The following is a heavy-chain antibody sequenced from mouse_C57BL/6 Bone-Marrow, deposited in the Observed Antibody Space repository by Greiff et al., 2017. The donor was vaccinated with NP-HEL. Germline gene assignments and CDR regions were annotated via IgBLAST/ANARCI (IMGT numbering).Heavy chain of an antibody. J-gene: IGHJ1*03. Sequence: EVHLVESGEGLVKPGGSLKLSCAASGFTFSSYAMSWVRQTPEKRLEWVAYISSGGDYIYYADTVKGRFTISRDNARNTLYLQMSSLKSEDTAMYYCTRVYDYDREGDWYFDVWGTGTTVTVSS. CDR1: GFTFSSYA. V-gene: IGHV5-9-1*02. CDR2: ISSGGDYI. D-gene: IGHD2-4*01. CDR3: TRVYDYDREGDWYFDV.